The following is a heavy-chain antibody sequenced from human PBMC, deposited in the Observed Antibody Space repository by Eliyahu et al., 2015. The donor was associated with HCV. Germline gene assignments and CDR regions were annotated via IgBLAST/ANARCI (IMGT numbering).Heavy chain of an antibody. Sequence: QVQLQQWGAGLLKPSETLSLTCAVYGGSFSGYXWXWIRQPPGKGLEWIGEINHSGSTNYNPSLKSRVTISVDTSKNQFSLKLSSVTAADTAVYYCAIHRGRLTRYFDYWGQGTLVTVSS. CDR3: AIHRGRLTRYFDY. CDR2: INHSGST. J-gene: IGHJ4*02. D-gene: IGHD3-10*01. V-gene: IGHV4-34*01. CDR1: GGSFSGYX.